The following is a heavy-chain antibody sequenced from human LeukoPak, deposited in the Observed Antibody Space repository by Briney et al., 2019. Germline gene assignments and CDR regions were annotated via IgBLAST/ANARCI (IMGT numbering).Heavy chain of an antibody. J-gene: IGHJ4*02. CDR1: GYTFSDHY. D-gene: IGHD4-17*01. V-gene: IGHV1-2*02. CDR2: INPNGGGT. Sequence: ASVKVSCEASGYTFSDHYMQWVRQAPGQGLEWLGWINPNGGGTSYAQKFQGRVTMTRDTSISTAYMELSRLRSDDTAVYYCARGALDPDTVTNYFEYWGQGTLVTVSS. CDR3: ARGALDPDTVTNYFEY.